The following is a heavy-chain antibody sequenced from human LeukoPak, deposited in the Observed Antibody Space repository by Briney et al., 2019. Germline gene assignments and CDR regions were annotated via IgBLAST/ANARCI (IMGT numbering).Heavy chain of an antibody. J-gene: IGHJ4*02. CDR1: GFTFGAYT. V-gene: IGHV3-21*01. D-gene: IGHD3-22*01. CDR2: IFSRSESI. Sequence: GGSLSLSCAASGFTFGAYTINWVRQAPGKGLEWVSCIFSRSESILYADSVKGRFTISRDNAKNSLYLQMDSLRVEDTAVYYCARDFFHSSDSRPFDYWGQGTLVTVSS. CDR3: ARDFFHSSDSRPFDY.